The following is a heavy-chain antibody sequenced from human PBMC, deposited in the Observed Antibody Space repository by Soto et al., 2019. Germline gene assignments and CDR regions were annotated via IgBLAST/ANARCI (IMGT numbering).Heavy chain of an antibody. Sequence: SETLSLTCTVSGGSISSGGYYWSWIRQHPGKGLEWIGYIYYSGSTYYNPSLKSRVTISVDTSKNQFSLKLSSVTAADTAVYYCASTPVPPWFGDQNWFDPWGQGTLVTVSS. CDR2: IYYSGST. CDR1: GGSISSGGYY. CDR3: ASTPVPPWFGDQNWFDP. J-gene: IGHJ5*02. D-gene: IGHD3-10*01. V-gene: IGHV4-31*03.